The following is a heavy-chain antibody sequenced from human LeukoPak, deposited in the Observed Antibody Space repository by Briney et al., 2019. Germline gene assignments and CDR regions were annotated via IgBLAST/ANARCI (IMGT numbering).Heavy chain of an antibody. J-gene: IGHJ4*02. CDR1: GFTFSSYS. Sequence: GGSLRLSCAASGFTFSSYSMNWVRQAPGKGLEWVSVISGSGGSTYYRDSVKGRFTISRDNSKNTVYLQMNSLRAEDTAVYYCAKDGTTTITFDYWGQGTLVAVSS. D-gene: IGHD1-1*01. CDR3: AKDGTTTITFDY. V-gene: IGHV3-23*01. CDR2: ISGSGGST.